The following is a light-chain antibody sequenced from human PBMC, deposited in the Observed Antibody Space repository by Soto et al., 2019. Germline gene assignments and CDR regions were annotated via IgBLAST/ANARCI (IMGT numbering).Light chain of an antibody. Sequence: EIVMTQSPDILSVSPGERATLSCRASQSISSNLAWYQQRPGQSPRLLIYGGSTRATGIPARFSGSGSGTDFTLTISSLQSEDFANYYCQQYNKWPLFTFGPGTRVDIK. CDR1: QSISSN. J-gene: IGKJ3*01. V-gene: IGKV3-15*01. CDR2: GGS. CDR3: QQYNKWPLFT.